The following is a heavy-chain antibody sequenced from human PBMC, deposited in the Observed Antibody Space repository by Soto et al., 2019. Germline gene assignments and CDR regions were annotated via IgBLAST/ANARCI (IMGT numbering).Heavy chain of an antibody. CDR2: IKPDESEK. J-gene: IGHJ5*02. CDR3: VRGGSNYAS. Sequence: EVQLVESGGGLVQPGGSLRLSCTASGFTFSDSWMTWVRQAPGKGLEWVARIKPDESEKKYAASLKGRFSISRDNAKNSMYLQMDSLRGEDTAVYYCVRGGSNYASWGQGTLVTVSS. CDR1: GFTFSDSW. D-gene: IGHD4-4*01. V-gene: IGHV3-7*01.